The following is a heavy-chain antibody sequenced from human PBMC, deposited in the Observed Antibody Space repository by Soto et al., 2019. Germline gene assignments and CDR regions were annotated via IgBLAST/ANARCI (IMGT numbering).Heavy chain of an antibody. V-gene: IGHV4-59*08. CDR3: ARHQSGWELDY. Sequence: PSETLSLTCTVSGGSISSYYWSWIRQPPGKGLEWIGYIYYSGSTNYNPSLKSRVTISVDTSKNQFSLKLSSVTAADTAVYYCARHQSGWELDYWGQGTLVTVSS. D-gene: IGHD6-19*01. J-gene: IGHJ4*02. CDR1: GGSISSYY. CDR2: IYYSGST.